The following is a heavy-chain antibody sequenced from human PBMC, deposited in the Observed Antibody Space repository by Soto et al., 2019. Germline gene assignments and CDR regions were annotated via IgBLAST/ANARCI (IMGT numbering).Heavy chain of an antibody. CDR2: ISYDGTNK. J-gene: IGHJ6*02. Sequence: QVQLVESGGGVVQPGRSPRLSCAASGFTFNDYAMHWVRQAPGKGLEWVAVISYDGTNKYYGDSVKGRFTISRDNSKNTLYLQMNSLRAEDTAVYYCARELDIVLMVYSIPHGLDVWGQGTTVTVSS. CDR1: GFTFNDYA. D-gene: IGHD2-8*01. CDR3: ARELDIVLMVYSIPHGLDV. V-gene: IGHV3-30-3*01.